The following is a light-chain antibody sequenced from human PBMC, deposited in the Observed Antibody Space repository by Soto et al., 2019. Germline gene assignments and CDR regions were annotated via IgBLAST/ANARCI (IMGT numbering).Light chain of an antibody. CDR1: SSDVGGYNF. J-gene: IGLJ1*01. CDR2: DVT. CDR3: SSYTSSSTYV. Sequence: QSALTQPASVSGSPGQSIAISCTGTSSDVGGYNFVSWYQQHPHKAPKLMIYDVTNRPSGVSDRFSGSKSGNTASLTISGLQAEDEADYYCSSYTSSSTYVFGAGTKVTVL. V-gene: IGLV2-14*01.